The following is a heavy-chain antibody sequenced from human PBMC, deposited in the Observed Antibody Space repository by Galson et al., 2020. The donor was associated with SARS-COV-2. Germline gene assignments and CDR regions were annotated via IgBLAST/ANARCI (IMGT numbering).Heavy chain of an antibody. J-gene: IGHJ1*01. V-gene: IGHV4-39*07. D-gene: IGHD3-22*01. CDR1: GDSISSSSSF. CDR3: ASGPAYYCDSSGQYTRASVHLQR. CDR2: FYYGGNT. Sequence: SETLSLTCTVSGDSISSSSSFWGWIRQPPGKGLEWIGGFYYGGNTYSNPSLKSRVTISVDTSKNQFSLKLTSVTAADTAVYYCASGPAYYCDSSGQYTRASVHLQRWGQGTLVTVSS.